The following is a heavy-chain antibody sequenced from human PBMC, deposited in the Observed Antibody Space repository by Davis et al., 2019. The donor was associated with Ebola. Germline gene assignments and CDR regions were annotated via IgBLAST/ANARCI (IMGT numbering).Heavy chain of an antibody. V-gene: IGHV4-34*01. CDR1: GGSFSGYY. Sequence: PSETLSLTCAVYGGSFSGYYWSWIRQPPGKGLEWIGEINHSGSTNYNPSLKSRVTISVDTSKNQFSLKLSSVTAADTAVYYCARARTGYTVTTHFDYWGQGTLVTVSS. CDR3: ARARTGYTVTTHFDY. CDR2: INHSGST. D-gene: IGHD4-11*01. J-gene: IGHJ4*02.